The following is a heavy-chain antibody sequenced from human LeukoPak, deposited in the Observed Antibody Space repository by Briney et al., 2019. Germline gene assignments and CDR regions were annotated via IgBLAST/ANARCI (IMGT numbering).Heavy chain of an antibody. Sequence: PSETLSLTCTVSGGSISSYYWSWIRQPPGKGLEWIGYIYYSGSTNYNPSLKSRVTISVDTSKNQFSLKLSSVTAADTAVYYCTRVFDYGALYYFDYWGRGTLVTVSS. CDR2: IYYSGST. CDR3: TRVFDYGALYYFDY. V-gene: IGHV4-59*01. CDR1: GGSISSYY. J-gene: IGHJ4*02. D-gene: IGHD4-17*01.